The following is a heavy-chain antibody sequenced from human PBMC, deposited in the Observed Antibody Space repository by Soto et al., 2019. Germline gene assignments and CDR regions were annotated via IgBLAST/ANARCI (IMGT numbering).Heavy chain of an antibody. V-gene: IGHV3-33*01. Sequence: QVQLVESGGGVVQPGRSLRLSCAASGFTFSRDGMHWVRQAPGKGLEWVAFIWSDGNNRYYADSVKGRFTISRDNSKNTLFLQMNDLRAEDTAVYHCARDQGRVFDYWGQGTLVTVSS. CDR2: IWSDGNNR. CDR1: GFTFSRDG. CDR3: ARDQGRVFDY. J-gene: IGHJ4*02.